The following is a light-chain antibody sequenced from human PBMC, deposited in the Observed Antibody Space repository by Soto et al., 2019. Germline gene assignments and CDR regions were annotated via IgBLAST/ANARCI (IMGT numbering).Light chain of an antibody. V-gene: IGKV3-11*01. CDR3: QQYDKWPYT. J-gene: IGKJ2*01. Sequence: EIVLTQSPATLSLSPGDRATLSCRASQSISSYLAWYQQKPGQAPSLLIYDASNRATGIPARFSGSGSGTEFTLTISSLQSEDVALYFCQQYDKWPYTFGQGTKLEIK. CDR1: QSISSY. CDR2: DAS.